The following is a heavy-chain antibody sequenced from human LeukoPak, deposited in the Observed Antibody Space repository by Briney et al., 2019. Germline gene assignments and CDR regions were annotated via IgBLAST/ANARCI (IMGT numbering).Heavy chain of an antibody. CDR2: IYSGGST. CDR3: AREGHDRYAFDI. Sequence: GGSLRLSCAAYGFTFSSYSMSWVRQAPGKGLEWVSIIYSGGSTYYADSVKGRFTISRDNSKNTLYLQMNSLRAEDTAVYYCAREGHDRYAFDIWGQGTMVTVSS. J-gene: IGHJ3*02. V-gene: IGHV3-53*01. CDR1: GFTFSSYS. D-gene: IGHD3-22*01.